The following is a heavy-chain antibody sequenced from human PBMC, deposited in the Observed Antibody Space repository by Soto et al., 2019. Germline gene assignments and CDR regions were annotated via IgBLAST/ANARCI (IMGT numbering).Heavy chain of an antibody. CDR2: IYYSGST. CDR1: GGSISSYY. V-gene: IGHV4-59*01. CDR3: ARGVRQPLEWFDP. D-gene: IGHD3-3*01. J-gene: IGHJ5*02. Sequence: QVQLQESGPGLVKPSETLSLTCTVSGGSISSYYWSWIRQPPGKGLEWIGYIYYSGSTNYNPSLKSRVTISVDTSKNQFSLKLSSVTAADTAVYYCARGVRQPLEWFDPWGQGTLVTVSS.